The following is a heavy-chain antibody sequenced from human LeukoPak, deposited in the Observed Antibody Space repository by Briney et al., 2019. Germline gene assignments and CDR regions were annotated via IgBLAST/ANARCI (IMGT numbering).Heavy chain of an antibody. CDR1: GGSIGSYY. V-gene: IGHV4-59*01. D-gene: IGHD6-13*01. Sequence: SETLSLTCTVSGGSIGSYYWSWIRQPPGKGLEWIGYIYYTGSTKYNPSLKSRVTISVDTSKNQFSLKLSSVTAADTAVYYFVRGIAAAGLYFDYWGQGTLVTVSS. J-gene: IGHJ4*02. CDR3: VRGIAAAGLYFDY. CDR2: IYYTGST.